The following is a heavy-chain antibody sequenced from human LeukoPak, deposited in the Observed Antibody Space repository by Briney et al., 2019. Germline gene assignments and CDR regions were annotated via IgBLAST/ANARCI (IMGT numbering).Heavy chain of an antibody. Sequence: SGTLSLTCAVSGGSISSSSYYWGWIRQPPGKGLEWIGSIYYSGSTYYNPSLKSRVTISVDTSKNQFSLKLSSVTAADTAVYYCARLPYYDILTGYYRNDSYYMDVWGKGTTVTISS. D-gene: IGHD3-9*01. V-gene: IGHV4-39*01. J-gene: IGHJ6*03. CDR1: GGSISSSSYY. CDR2: IYYSGST. CDR3: ARLPYYDILTGYYRNDSYYMDV.